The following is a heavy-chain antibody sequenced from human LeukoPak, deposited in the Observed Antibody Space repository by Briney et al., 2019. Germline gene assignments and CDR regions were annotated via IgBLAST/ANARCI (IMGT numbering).Heavy chain of an antibody. CDR1: GGSISSSSYY. CDR3: ARLTRITPDY. Sequence: SETLSLTCTVSGGSISSSSYYWGWIRQPPGEGLEWIGSIYYSGSTYYNPSLKSRVTISVDTSKNQFSLKLSSVTVADTAVYYCARLTRITPDYWGQGTLVTVSS. J-gene: IGHJ4*02. D-gene: IGHD4-23*01. V-gene: IGHV4-39*01. CDR2: IYYSGST.